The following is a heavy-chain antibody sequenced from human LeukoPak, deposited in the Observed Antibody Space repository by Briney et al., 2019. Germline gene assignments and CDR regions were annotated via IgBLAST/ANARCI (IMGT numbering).Heavy chain of an antibody. CDR1: GYTFTNYG. V-gene: IGHV1-18*01. CDR3: ASSAGSGLSDAFDI. J-gene: IGHJ3*02. CDR2: ISAYNGDT. D-gene: IGHD3-10*01. Sequence: EASVKVSCKASGYTFTNYGITWVRQAPGQGLEWMGWISAYNGDTNYAQRFQGRITMTTDTSTTTAYMELRSLRSDDTAVYYCASSAGSGLSDAFDIWGQGTMVTVSS.